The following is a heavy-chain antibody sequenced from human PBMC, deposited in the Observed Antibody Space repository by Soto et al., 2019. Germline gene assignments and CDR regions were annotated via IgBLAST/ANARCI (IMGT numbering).Heavy chain of an antibody. CDR2: ISYDGSNK. J-gene: IGHJ4*02. V-gene: IGHV3-30-3*01. D-gene: IGHD5-18*01. Sequence: SCKASGGTFSSYAMHWVRQAPGKGLEWVAVISYDGSNKYYADSVKGRFTISRDNSKNTPYLQMNSLRAEDTAVYYCARPLLECIQLWPPHDWGQGALVTIS. CDR3: ARPLLECIQLWPPHD. CDR1: GGTFSSYA.